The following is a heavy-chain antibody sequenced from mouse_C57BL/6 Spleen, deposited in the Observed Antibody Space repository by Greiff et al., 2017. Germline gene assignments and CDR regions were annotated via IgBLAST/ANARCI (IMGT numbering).Heavy chain of an antibody. CDR3: AKITTVAHYYAMDY. J-gene: IGHJ4*01. CDR1: GYPFTGYY. V-gene: IGHV1-42*01. Sequence: VQPQQSGPELVKPGASVKISCKASGYPFTGYYMNWVKQSPEKSLEWIGEINPSTGGTTYNQKFKAKATLTVDKSASTAYMQLKSLTSEDSAVYYCAKITTVAHYYAMDYWGQGTSVTVSA. D-gene: IGHD1-1*01. CDR2: INPSTGGT.